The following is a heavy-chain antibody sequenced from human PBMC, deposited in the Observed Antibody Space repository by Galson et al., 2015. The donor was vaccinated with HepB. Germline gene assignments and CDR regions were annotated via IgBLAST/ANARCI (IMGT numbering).Heavy chain of an antibody. D-gene: IGHD6-13*01. J-gene: IGHJ4*02. Sequence: CAISGDSVSSTSAAWSWIRQSPSRGLEWLGRTYYRSKWYNDYAVSVKSRITINPDTSKNQFSLQLNSVTPEDTAVYYCARGGGSWYRQYYFDYWGQGTLVTVSS. CDR3: ARGGGSWYRQYYFDY. V-gene: IGHV6-1*01. CDR1: GDSVSSTSAA. CDR2: TYYRSKWYN.